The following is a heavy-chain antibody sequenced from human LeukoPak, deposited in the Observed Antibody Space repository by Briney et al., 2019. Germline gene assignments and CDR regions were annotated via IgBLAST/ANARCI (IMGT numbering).Heavy chain of an antibody. D-gene: IGHD2-2*01. V-gene: IGHV3-74*01. CDR2: INPGGSSI. J-gene: IGHJ4*02. CDR3: ARSDQADDY. CDR1: GFSLSSYW. Sequence: GASLRLSCAASGFSLSSYWMHWVRHVPGKGLVWVARINPGGSSITYADSARSRFTISTDNAKNTLYLQMDRLRAEDTGVYYCARSDQADDYWGRGTLVTVSS.